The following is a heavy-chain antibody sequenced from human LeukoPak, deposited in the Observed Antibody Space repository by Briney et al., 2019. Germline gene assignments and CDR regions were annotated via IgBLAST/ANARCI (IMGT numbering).Heavy chain of an antibody. J-gene: IGHJ3*02. CDR2: IYYSGSN. CDR1: GGSISRGGHY. CDR3: ARRANEAFDI. V-gene: IGHV4-31*03. Sequence: KSSETLSLTCSVSGGSISRGGHYWSWIRQHPGKGLEWIGYIYYSGSNYDNASLKSRITISVDTSKSQFSLELTSVTAADTAVYYCARRANEAFDIWGQGTMVAVSS.